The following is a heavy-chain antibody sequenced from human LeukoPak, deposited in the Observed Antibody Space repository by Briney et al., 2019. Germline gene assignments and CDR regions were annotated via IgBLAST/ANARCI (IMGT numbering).Heavy chain of an antibody. CDR2: ISGSGGST. V-gene: IGHV3-23*01. D-gene: IGHD2-2*01. J-gene: IGHJ5*02. Sequence: PGGSLRLSCAASGFTFSSYAMSWVRQAPGKGLEWVSAISGSGGSTYYADSVKGRFTISRDNAKNSLYLQINSLRAEDTAVYYCTRGFCSSTSCFDPWGQGTLVTVSS. CDR1: GFTFSSYA. CDR3: TRGFCSSTSCFDP.